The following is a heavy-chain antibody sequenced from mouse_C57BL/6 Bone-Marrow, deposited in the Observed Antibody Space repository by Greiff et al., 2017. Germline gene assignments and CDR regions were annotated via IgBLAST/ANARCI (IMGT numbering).Heavy chain of an antibody. J-gene: IGHJ3*01. Sequence: EVKLVESGGGLVQPGESLKLSCESNEYEFPSHDMSWVRKTPEKRLELVAASNGDGGSTYYPDTMERRFIISRDNTKKTLYLQMSSRRSEDTALYYCARFYDYDVGAWFAYWGQGTLVTVSA. D-gene: IGHD2-4*01. CDR3: ARFYDYDVGAWFAY. V-gene: IGHV5-2*03. CDR1: EYEFPSHD. CDR2: SNGDGGST.